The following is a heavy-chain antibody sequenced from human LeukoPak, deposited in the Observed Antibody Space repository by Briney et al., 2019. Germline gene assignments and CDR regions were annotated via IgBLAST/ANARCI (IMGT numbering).Heavy chain of an antibody. CDR1: GFTFSSFA. CDR3: AKDRESTVTPFDY. J-gene: IGHJ4*02. V-gene: IGHV3-23*01. CDR2: ISGGGTTS. D-gene: IGHD4-17*01. Sequence: GGSLRLSCAASGFTFSSFAMSWVRQAPGKGLEWVSGISGGGTTSYFADSVKGRFTISRDNSKNTLYLQMNSLRAEDTAVYYCAKDRESTVTPFDYWGQGTLVTVSS.